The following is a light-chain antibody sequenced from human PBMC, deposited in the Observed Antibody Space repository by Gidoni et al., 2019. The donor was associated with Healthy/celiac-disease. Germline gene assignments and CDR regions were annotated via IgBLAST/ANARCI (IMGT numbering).Light chain of an antibody. CDR3: SLYAGSNSEV. Sequence: QSPLPQPPSASGSPGQSVTISCTGTSSAVGGYNCVSWYQQHPGKAPNLMIYEVSKRPSGVPDRFSGSKSGNTASLTVSGLQAEDEADYYCSLYAGSNSEVFGTGTKITVL. CDR1: SSAVGGYNC. V-gene: IGLV2-8*01. J-gene: IGLJ1*01. CDR2: EVS.